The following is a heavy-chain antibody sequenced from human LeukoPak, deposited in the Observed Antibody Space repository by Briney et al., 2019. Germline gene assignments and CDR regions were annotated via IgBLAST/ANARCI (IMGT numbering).Heavy chain of an antibody. CDR2: INHSGST. V-gene: IGHV4-34*01. CDR3: ARGLTTVTHNWFDP. CDR1: GGSFSGYY. Sequence: SETLSLTCAVYGGSFSGYYWSWIRQPPGKGLEWIGEINHSGSTNYNPSLKSRVTISVDTSKNQFSLKLSSVTAADTAVYYCARGLTTVTHNWFDPWGQGTLVTVSS. D-gene: IGHD4-17*01. J-gene: IGHJ5*02.